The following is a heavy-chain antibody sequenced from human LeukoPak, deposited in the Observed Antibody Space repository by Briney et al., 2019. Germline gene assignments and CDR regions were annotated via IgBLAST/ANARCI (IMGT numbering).Heavy chain of an antibody. Sequence: GSLRLSCAASGFTFSRSSMNWVRQAPGKGLEWVSFIDRDSSITYYADSVRGRFIISRDNAKNSLYLQMNSLRAEDTAVYYCARPSIVGANAFDYWGQGTLVTVSS. J-gene: IGHJ4*02. V-gene: IGHV3-48*04. D-gene: IGHD1-26*01. CDR1: GFTFSRSS. CDR3: ARPSIVGANAFDY. CDR2: IDRDSSIT.